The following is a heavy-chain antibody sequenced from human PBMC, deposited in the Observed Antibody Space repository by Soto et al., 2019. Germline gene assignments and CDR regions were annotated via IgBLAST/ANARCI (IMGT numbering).Heavy chain of an antibody. J-gene: IGHJ5*02. CDR1: GYTFTGYF. CDR2: INPYSGGA. D-gene: IGHD3-10*01. CDR3: ARVIRDAYYNSRLDT. Sequence: ASVKVSCKASGYTFTGYFMHRVRQAPGQGLEWMGWINPYSGGADYAQSFQGRVTMTRDTSISTVYMELSRLRFDDTAVYYCARVIRDAYYNSRLDTWGQGTVVTVSS. V-gene: IGHV1-2*02.